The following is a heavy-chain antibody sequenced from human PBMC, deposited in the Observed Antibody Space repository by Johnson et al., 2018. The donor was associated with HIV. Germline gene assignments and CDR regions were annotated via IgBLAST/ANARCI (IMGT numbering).Heavy chain of an antibody. J-gene: IGHJ3*01. Sequence: VQLVESGGGLVQPGGSLRLSCAASGFTFSSYDMHWVRQATGTGLEWVSAIGTAGDTYYPGSVKGRFTISRENAKNSLYLQMNSLRAGDTAVYYCASLGYTSGWIVSDDGFDVWGQGTLVTVSS. V-gene: IGHV3-13*01. CDR3: ASLGYTSGWIVSDDGFDV. CDR2: IGTAGDT. D-gene: IGHD6-19*01. CDR1: GFTFSSYD.